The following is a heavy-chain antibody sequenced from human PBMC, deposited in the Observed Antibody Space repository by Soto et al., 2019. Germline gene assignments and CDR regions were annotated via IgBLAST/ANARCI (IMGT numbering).Heavy chain of an antibody. J-gene: IGHJ4*02. D-gene: IGHD3-10*01. CDR3: TRLISAAQDY. Sequence: EVLLVESGGGLVQPGGSLKLSCAASGFVFKDASIHWVRQVSGKGLEWVGRVRDRAYNYATAYAASVKGRITISRDDSTNTAYLQMNSLKTEDTAIYYCTRLISAAQDYWGQGTLVTVSS. CDR1: GFVFKDAS. V-gene: IGHV3-73*01. CDR2: VRDRAYNYAT.